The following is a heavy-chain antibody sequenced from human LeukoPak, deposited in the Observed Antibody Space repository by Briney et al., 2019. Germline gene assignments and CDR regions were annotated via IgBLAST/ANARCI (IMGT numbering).Heavy chain of an antibody. V-gene: IGHV1-69*05. D-gene: IGHD2-2*01. J-gene: IGHJ4*02. CDR2: IIPIFGTA. CDR1: GGTFSSYA. CDR3: ARAQAVVPAAIDY. Sequence: SVKVSCKASGGTFSSYAISWVRQAPGQGLEWMGGIIPIFGTANYAQKFQGRVTITTDDSTSTAYMELSSLRSEDTAVYYCARAQAVVPAAIDYWGQGTLVTVSS.